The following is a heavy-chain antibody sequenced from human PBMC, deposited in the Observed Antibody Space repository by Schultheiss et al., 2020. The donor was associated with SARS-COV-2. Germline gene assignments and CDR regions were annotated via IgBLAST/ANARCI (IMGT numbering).Heavy chain of an antibody. CDR3: AKPGGDCSSTSCYNYYYYYGMDV. J-gene: IGHJ6*02. Sequence: GGSLRLSCAASGFTVSSNYMSWVRQAPGKGLEWVSGISGSGGSTYYADSVKGRFTISRDNSKNTLYLQMNSLRAEDTAVYYCAKPGGDCSSTSCYNYYYYYGMDVWGQGTTVTVSS. V-gene: IGHV3-23*01. CDR2: ISGSGGST. D-gene: IGHD2-2*01. CDR1: GFTVSSNY.